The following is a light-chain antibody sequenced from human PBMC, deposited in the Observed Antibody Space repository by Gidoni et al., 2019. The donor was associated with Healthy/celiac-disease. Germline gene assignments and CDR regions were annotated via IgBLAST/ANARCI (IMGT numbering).Light chain of an antibody. CDR1: QSISSY. V-gene: IGKV1-39*01. J-gene: IGKJ4*01. CDR3: QQGYSTPPT. Sequence: DIQMTQSPSSLSASVGDRVTITCRASQSISSYLNWYQQKPGKAPKLLIYAASSLQSGVPSRFSGSGSGTDFTLTISSLHPEDFATYYCQQGYSTPPTFGGXTKVEIK. CDR2: AAS.